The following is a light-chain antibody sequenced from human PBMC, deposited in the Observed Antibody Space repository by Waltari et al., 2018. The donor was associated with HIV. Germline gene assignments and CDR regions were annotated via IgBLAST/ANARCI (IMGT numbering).Light chain of an antibody. CDR2: GNT. V-gene: IGLV1-40*01. J-gene: IGLJ2*01. CDR3: QSYDNSLNAVV. CDR1: SPHTRARTD. Sequence: QSVLTQPPSVSGAPGPRAIIPCTGTSPHTRARTDAHCYQQLPGAVPKVLIYGNTNRPSGVPDRFSGSKSGASASLAIAGLQTDDEADYYCQSYDNSLNAVVFGGGTRLTVL.